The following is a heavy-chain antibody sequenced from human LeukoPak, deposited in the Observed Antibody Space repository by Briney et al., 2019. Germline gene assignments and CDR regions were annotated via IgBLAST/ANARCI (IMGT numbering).Heavy chain of an antibody. D-gene: IGHD4-17*01. V-gene: IGHV3-23*01. J-gene: IGHJ6*03. CDR1: GFTFSRYA. CDR2: ISGSGGST. Sequence: PGGSLRLSCAASGFTFSRYAMSWVRKAPGKGLEWVSAISGSGGSTYYADSVKGRFTISSDNSKNTLYLQMNSLRAEDTAVYYCAKGATVTTSYYYYMDVWGKGTTVTVSS. CDR3: AKGATVTTSYYYYMDV.